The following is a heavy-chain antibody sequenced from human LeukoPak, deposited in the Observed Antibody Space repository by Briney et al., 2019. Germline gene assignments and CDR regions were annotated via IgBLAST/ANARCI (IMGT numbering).Heavy chain of an antibody. CDR2: IYPGDSDT. D-gene: IGHD3-16*01. J-gene: IGHJ5*02. V-gene: IGHV5-51*01. CDR1: VYSFTSYW. CDR3: ASQGGGKCDP. Sequence: GESLQISCQGSVYSFTSYWSCWVRQMPGKGLEWMGIIYPGDSDTRYSPSFQCQVTISADKSISTAYLQWSSLKTSDTAMYYCASQGGGKCDPWGQGTLVTVSS.